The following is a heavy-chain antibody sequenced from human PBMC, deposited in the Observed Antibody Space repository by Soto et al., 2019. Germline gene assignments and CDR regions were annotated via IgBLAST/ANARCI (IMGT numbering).Heavy chain of an antibody. Sequence: GGSLRLSCAASGFTFSSYGMHWVRQAPGKGLEWVAVIWYDGSNKYYADSVKGRFTISRDNSKNTLYLQMNSLRAEDTAVYYCAREIAVADAFDIWGQGTMVTVSS. V-gene: IGHV3-33*01. CDR2: IWYDGSNK. J-gene: IGHJ3*02. CDR3: AREIAVADAFDI. CDR1: GFTFSSYG. D-gene: IGHD6-19*01.